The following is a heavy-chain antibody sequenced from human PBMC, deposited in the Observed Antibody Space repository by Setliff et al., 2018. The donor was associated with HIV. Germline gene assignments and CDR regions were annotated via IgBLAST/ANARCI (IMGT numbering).Heavy chain of an antibody. CDR3: ARRLVWGRFDY. CDR2: ISAYNGNT. CDR1: GYTFNNYS. D-gene: IGHD6-19*01. J-gene: IGHJ4*02. Sequence: GASVKVSCKASGYTFNNYSVTWVRQVPGHGLEWMGWISAYNGNTNYAPNLRGRVTMTTDTSASTAYMELRSLRSDDTAVYYCARRLVWGRFDYWGQGTLVTVSS. V-gene: IGHV1-18*01.